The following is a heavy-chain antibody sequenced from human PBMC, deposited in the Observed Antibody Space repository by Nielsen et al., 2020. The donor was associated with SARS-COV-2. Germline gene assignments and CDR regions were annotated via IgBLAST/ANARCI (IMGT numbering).Heavy chain of an antibody. CDR2: IYYSGST. V-gene: IGHV4-59*08. CDR3: ARSAAYYDFWSGYSLDS. Sequence: SETLSLTCTVSGGSISTYYWSWIRQPPGKGQEWIGYIYYSGSTNYNPSLKSRLTISVDTSRNQFSLSLRSVTAADTAVYYCARSAAYYDFWSGYSLDSWGQGTLVTVSS. D-gene: IGHD3-3*01. CDR1: GGSISTYY. J-gene: IGHJ4*02.